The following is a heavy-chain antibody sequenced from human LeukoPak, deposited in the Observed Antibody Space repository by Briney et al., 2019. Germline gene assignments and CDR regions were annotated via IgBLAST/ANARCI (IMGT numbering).Heavy chain of an antibody. V-gene: IGHV5-10-1*01. CDR3: ARHLGGYTHFDY. D-gene: IGHD3-22*01. Sequence: GESLKISCKCSGYSFTNYWITWVRQIPGKGLECVGKIDPSDSYTNYSPSFQGHVTISADKSINTAYLQWSSLEASDTAIYFCARHLGGYTHFDYWGQGTLVTVSS. CDR1: GYSFTNYW. J-gene: IGHJ4*02. CDR2: IDPSDSYT.